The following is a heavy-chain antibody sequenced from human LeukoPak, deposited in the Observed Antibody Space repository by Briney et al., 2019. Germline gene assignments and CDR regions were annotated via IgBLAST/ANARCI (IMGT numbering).Heavy chain of an antibody. V-gene: IGHV3-48*03. J-gene: IGHJ4*02. CDR2: ISGSGSTI. D-gene: IGHD3-22*01. CDR3: ATPYYYDSTDY. Sequence: GGSLRLSCAASGFTFSIYEMNWVRQAPGKGLEWVSYISGSGSTIYYADSVKGRFTISRDNAKNSLYLQMNSLRAEDTDVYYCATPYYYDSTDYWGQGTLVTVSS. CDR1: GFTFSIYE.